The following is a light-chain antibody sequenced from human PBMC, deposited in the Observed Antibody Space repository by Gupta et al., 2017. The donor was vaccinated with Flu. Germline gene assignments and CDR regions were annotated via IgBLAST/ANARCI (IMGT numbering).Light chain of an antibody. Sequence: EIVLTQFPGTLSLSPGERATLSCRASQSVSSTYLAWYQQKPGQAPRLLIYGTYYRATGIPDRFSGRGSGTDFTLTISRLEPEDFAVYYCQQYGSSRGTFGQGTKLEIK. CDR3: QQYGSSRGT. CDR1: QSVSSTY. J-gene: IGKJ2*01. V-gene: IGKV3-20*01. CDR2: GTY.